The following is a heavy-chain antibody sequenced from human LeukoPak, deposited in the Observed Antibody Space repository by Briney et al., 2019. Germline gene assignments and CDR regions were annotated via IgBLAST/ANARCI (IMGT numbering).Heavy chain of an antibody. J-gene: IGHJ5*02. CDR1: GFTISNYK. CDR3: ARGHSEGYFDWFDP. CDR2: ISSRSSSI. V-gene: IGHV3-21*05. Sequence: GGSLRLSCAASGFTISNYKMNWVRQAPGKGLEWVSKISSRSSSIYYADSAKGRFTISRDNTKNSLYLQMNSLRAEDTAVYYCARGHSEGYFDWFDPWGQGTLVTVSS. D-gene: IGHD6-13*01.